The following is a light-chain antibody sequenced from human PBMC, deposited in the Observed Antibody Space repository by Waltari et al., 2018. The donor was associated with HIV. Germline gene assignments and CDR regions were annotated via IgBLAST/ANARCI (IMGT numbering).Light chain of an antibody. CDR3: ISYTSSSTLV. J-gene: IGLJ1*01. Sequence: QSALTQPASVSGSPGQSITISCTGTSSDVGGYNYVSWYQQHPGKAPKLMIYEVSNRPSGFSNRFSGSKSGNTASLTISGLQAEDEADYYCISYTSSSTLVFGTGTKVTVL. CDR1: SSDVGGYNY. CDR2: EVS. V-gene: IGLV2-14*01.